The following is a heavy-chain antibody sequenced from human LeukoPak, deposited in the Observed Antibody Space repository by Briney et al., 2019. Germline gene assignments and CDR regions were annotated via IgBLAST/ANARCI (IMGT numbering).Heavy chain of an antibody. CDR3: ARAGPIDY. CDR1: GFIVSSKY. CDR2: IYSGGST. V-gene: IGHV3-53*01. J-gene: IGHJ4*02. Sequence: GGSLRLSCAASGFIVSSKYMSWVRLAPGKGLEWVSVIYSGGSTYYAASVEGRFTISRDNSKNTVYLQMNSLRVEDTAVYYCARAGPIDYWGQGTLVTVSS.